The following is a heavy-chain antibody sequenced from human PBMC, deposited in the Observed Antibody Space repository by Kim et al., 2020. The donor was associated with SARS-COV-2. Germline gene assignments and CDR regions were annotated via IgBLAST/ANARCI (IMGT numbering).Heavy chain of an antibody. CDR3: ARARFGSSFRDYYYYYGMNV. CDR1: GFTFSSYS. D-gene: IGHD6-13*01. V-gene: IGHV3-21*01. Sequence: GGSLILSCAASGFTFSSYSMNWVRQAPGKWLEWVSSISSISSYIYYADSVKSRFTISRDNAKNSLYLQMNSLRAEDTAVYYCARARFGSSFRDYYYYYGMNVWGQGTTVTVSS. J-gene: IGHJ6*02. CDR2: ISSISSYI.